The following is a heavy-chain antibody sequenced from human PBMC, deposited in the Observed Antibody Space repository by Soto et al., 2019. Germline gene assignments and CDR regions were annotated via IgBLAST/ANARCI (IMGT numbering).Heavy chain of an antibody. CDR2: VYYTGSA. V-gene: IGHV4-59*08. CDR1: GASITTYY. Sequence: ETLSLTCTVSGASITTYYWAWIRQPPGKGLEYIGHVYYTGSADYSPSLKSRVTMSVDTSKNQFSLKLNSVTAADTALYYCARHENGGTYPLDYWGQGTLVTVSS. D-gene: IGHD1-26*01. J-gene: IGHJ4*02. CDR3: ARHENGGTYPLDY.